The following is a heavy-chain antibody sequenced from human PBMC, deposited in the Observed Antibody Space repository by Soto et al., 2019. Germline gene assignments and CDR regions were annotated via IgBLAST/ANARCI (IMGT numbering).Heavy chain of an antibody. CDR2: IGAGDGKT. D-gene: IGHD3-22*01. V-gene: IGHV1-3*01. J-gene: IGHJ4*02. Sequence: QVQLVQSGTEVKKPGASVKVSCKASGYSFTHYVIHWVRQAPGQRLEWMGWIGAGDGKTYYSQNFQGRVTITKDTSASNAYMELSSLISEDTAVYYCVRDYASDSGVHLDFWGQGTLVTVSS. CDR1: GYSFTHYV. CDR3: VRDYASDSGVHLDF.